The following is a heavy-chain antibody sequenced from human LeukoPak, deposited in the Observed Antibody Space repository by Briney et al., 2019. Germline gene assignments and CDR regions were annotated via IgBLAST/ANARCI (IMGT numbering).Heavy chain of an antibody. J-gene: IGHJ5*02. V-gene: IGHV1-2*02. CDR2: IYPNSGGT. CDR1: GYTFTTYG. Sequence: ASVKVSFKASGYTFTTYGISWVRQAPGQGVEWMGWIYPNSGGTNYAQKFQGRVTMTRDTSITTVYMELSRLTSDDTAVYYCARVAVEMASWLDPWGQGTLVTVSS. CDR3: ARVAVEMASWLDP. D-gene: IGHD5-24*01.